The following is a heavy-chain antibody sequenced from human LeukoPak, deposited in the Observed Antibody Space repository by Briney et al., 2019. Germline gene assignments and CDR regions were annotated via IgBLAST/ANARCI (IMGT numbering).Heavy chain of an antibody. CDR2: IYYSGST. CDR3: ARGGRFLEWLLNYYYMDV. CDR1: GGSISSYY. V-gene: IGHV4-59*01. J-gene: IGHJ6*03. D-gene: IGHD3-3*01. Sequence: SETLSLTCTVSGGSISSYYWSWIRQPPGKGLEWIGYIYYSGSTNYNPSLKSRVTISVDTSKNQFSLKLSSVTAADTAVYYCARGGRFLEWLLNYYYMDVWGKGTTVTVSS.